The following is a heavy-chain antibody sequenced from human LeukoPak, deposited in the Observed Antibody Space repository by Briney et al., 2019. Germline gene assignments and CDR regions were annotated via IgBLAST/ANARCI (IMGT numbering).Heavy chain of an antibody. CDR2: ITPGGGST. Sequence: ASVKVSCKASGFTFTSYYIHWVRQAPGQGLEWMGIITPGGGSTTYAQKFQGRVTMTRDTSTSTVYMDLSSLRSEDTAVYYCARGEAIGVAGTSFDYWGQGTLVTVSS. J-gene: IGHJ4*02. D-gene: IGHD6-19*01. V-gene: IGHV1-46*01. CDR1: GFTFTSYY. CDR3: ARGEAIGVAGTSFDY.